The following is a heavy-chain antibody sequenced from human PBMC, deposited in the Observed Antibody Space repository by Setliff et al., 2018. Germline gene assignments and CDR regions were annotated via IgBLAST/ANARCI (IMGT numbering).Heavy chain of an antibody. CDR3: RQWFGELSRDY. D-gene: IGHD3-10*01. CDR2: LYGGGNT. J-gene: IGHJ4*02. CDR1: GFTVSSND. Sequence: GGSLRLSCAASGFTVSSNDMSWVRQAPGKGLEWIALLYGGGNTLYADSVKGRFTISGDSSKNAVYLQMNSLRADDTAVYYCRQWFGELSRDYWGPGTLVTVSS. V-gene: IGHV3-53*01.